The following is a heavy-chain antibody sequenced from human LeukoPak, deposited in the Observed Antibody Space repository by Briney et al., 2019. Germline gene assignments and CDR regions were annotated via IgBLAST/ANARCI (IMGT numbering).Heavy chain of an antibody. CDR1: GYTFTGYY. J-gene: IGHJ3*02. V-gene: IGHV1-2*02. Sequence: ASVKVSCKASGYTFTGYYMHWVRQAPGQGLEWMGWINPNSGGTNYAQKFQGRVTMTRDTSISTAYMELSRLRSDDTAVYYCARPLNEYYYGSAIDAFDIRGQGTMVSVSS. CDR3: ARPLNEYYYGSAIDAFDI. CDR2: INPNSGGT. D-gene: IGHD3-10*01.